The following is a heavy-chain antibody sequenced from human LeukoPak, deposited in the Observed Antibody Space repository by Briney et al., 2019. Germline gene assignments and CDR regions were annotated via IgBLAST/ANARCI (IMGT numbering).Heavy chain of an antibody. Sequence: PGGSLRLSCAASGFTFSSYSMNWVRQAPGKGLEWVAVISYDGSNKYYADSVKGRFTISRDNAENSLYLQMNSLRAEDTAVYYCAREGVTIFGVVTPPFDYWGQGTLVTVSS. CDR3: AREGVTIFGVVTPPFDY. J-gene: IGHJ4*02. CDR2: ISYDGSNK. V-gene: IGHV3-30*03. D-gene: IGHD3-3*01. CDR1: GFTFSSYS.